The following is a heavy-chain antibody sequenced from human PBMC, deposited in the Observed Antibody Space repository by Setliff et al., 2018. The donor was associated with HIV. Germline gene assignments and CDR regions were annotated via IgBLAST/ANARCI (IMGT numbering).Heavy chain of an antibody. CDR2: IYHSGSA. CDR3: ARVSASGTSYGMDV. CDR1: GGSISGGGYS. J-gene: IGHJ6*02. D-gene: IGHD3-10*01. Sequence: SETLSLTCAVSGGSISGGGYSWSWIRQPPGKALEWIGHIYHSGSAFYNPSLKSRVTISVDRSKNHFSLKLNSVTAADTAVYYCARVSASGTSYGMDVWGQGTTVTVSS. V-gene: IGHV4-30-2*01.